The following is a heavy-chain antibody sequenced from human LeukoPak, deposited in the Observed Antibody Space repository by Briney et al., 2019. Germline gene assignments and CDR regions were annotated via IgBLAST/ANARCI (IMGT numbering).Heavy chain of an antibody. CDR1: GFTFSDFY. CDR3: ARDVIR. Sequence: GGSLRLSCAASGFTFSDFYMNWIRQAPGKGPEWVSYISTSSSYTDYADSVKGRFTISRDNAKNLLYLQMNSLRVEDTAVYYCARDVIRRGQGTLVTVSS. V-gene: IGHV3-11*06. CDR2: ISTSSSYT. J-gene: IGHJ4*02.